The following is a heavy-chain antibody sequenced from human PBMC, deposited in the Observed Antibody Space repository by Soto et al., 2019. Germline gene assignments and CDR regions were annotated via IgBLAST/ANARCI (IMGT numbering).Heavy chain of an antibody. V-gene: IGHV3-23*01. J-gene: IGHJ6*02. Sequence: GGSLRLSCAASGFTFSSYAMSWVRQAPGKGLEWVSAISGSGGSTYYADSVKGRFTISRDNSKNTLYLQMNSLRAEETAVYYCAKDRGIRRGYYYYYGMDVWGQGTTVTVSS. D-gene: IGHD6-13*01. CDR2: ISGSGGST. CDR3: AKDRGIRRGYYYYYGMDV. CDR1: GFTFSSYA.